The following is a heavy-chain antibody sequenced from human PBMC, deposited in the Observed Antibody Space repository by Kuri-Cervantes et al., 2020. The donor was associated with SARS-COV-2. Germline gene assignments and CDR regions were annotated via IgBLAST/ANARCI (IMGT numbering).Heavy chain of an antibody. Sequence: AGSLRLSCAASGFTYSDDSLNWVRQAPGKGLEWVSYISPSSRNIIYNADTVKGRFTITRANAKNLLYLQMNNLRDEDTAIYYCARVEIVGATTILDIWGQGTLVTVSS. CDR2: ISPSSRNII. J-gene: IGHJ3*02. D-gene: IGHD1-26*01. CDR3: ARVEIVGATTILDI. V-gene: IGHV3-48*02. CDR1: GFTYSDDS.